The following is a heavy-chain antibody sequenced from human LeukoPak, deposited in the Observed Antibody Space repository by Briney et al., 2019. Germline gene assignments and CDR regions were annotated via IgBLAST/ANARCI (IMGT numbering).Heavy chain of an antibody. J-gene: IGHJ5*02. D-gene: IGHD3-16*02. V-gene: IGHV3-30-3*01. Sequence: HPGGSLRLSCAASGFTFSSYAMHWVRQAPGKGLEWVAVISYDGSNKYYADSVKGRFTISRDNSKNTLYLQMNSLRAEDTAVYYCARASPDLSLFDPWGQGTLVTVSS. CDR1: GFTFSSYA. CDR2: ISYDGSNK. CDR3: ARASPDLSLFDP.